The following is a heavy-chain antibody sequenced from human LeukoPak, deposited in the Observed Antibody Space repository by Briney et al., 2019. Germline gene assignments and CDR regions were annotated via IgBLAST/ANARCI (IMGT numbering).Heavy chain of an antibody. D-gene: IGHD4-11*01. V-gene: IGHV3-23*01. J-gene: IGHJ4*02. CDR1: GFTFSSYA. CDR2: ISGSGGST. CDR3: AKDLSWGTVTTTFYFDY. Sequence: PGGSLRLSCAASGFTFSSYAMSWVRQAPGKGLEWVSAISGSGGSTYYADSVKGRFTISRDNSKNTLYLQMNSLRAEDTAVYYCAKDLSWGTVTTTFYFDYWGQGTLVTVSS.